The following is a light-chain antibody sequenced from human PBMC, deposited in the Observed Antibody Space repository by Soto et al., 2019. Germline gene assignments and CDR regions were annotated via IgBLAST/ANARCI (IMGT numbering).Light chain of an antibody. V-gene: IGKV1-5*01. CDR1: QGISRW. CDR3: QQYTTYWT. J-gene: IGKJ1*01. Sequence: DIQMTQSPSTLSASLGDRVTLTCRASQGISRWLAWYQQRPGKAPKLLIYDASTLHSGVSSRFSGSGSGTEFTLTISSLQPNDSATYYCQQYTTYWTFGQGTKVDIK. CDR2: DAS.